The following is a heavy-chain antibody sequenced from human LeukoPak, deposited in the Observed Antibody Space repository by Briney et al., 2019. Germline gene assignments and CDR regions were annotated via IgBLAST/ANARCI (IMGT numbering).Heavy chain of an antibody. Sequence: GASVKVSCKASGYTFTGYHMHWVRQAPGQGLEWMGWINPNSGGTNYVQKFQGRVTMTRDTSISTAYMEVSRLRSDDTAVYYCARADGSAWPTGEFDYWGQGTLVTVSS. CDR2: INPNSGGT. J-gene: IGHJ4*02. V-gene: IGHV1-2*02. CDR3: ARADGSAWPTGEFDY. D-gene: IGHD6-19*01. CDR1: GYTFTGYH.